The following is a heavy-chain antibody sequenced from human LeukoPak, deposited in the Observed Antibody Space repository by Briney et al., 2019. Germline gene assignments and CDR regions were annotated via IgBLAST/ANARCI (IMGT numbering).Heavy chain of an antibody. CDR3: ARGLLWFLDAFDI. V-gene: IGHV4-61*02. CDR2: IYTSGST. CDR1: GGSISSGSYY. D-gene: IGHD5-18*01. Sequence: PSQTLSLTCTVSGGSISSGSYYWSWIRQPAGKGLEGIGRIYTSGSTNNTPSLTSRVTISVDTSKNQFSLKLSSVTAADTAVYYCARGLLWFLDAFDIWGQGTMVTVSS. J-gene: IGHJ3*02.